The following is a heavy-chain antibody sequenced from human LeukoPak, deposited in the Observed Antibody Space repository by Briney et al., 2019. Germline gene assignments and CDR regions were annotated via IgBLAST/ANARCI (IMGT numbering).Heavy chain of an antibody. CDR3: ARVSPDGWGYYYYMDV. D-gene: IGHD3-16*01. V-gene: IGHV4-34*01. CDR1: GGSFSGYY. Sequence: SETLSLTCAVYGGSFSGYYWSWIRQPPGKGLEWIGEINHSGSTNYNPSLKSRVTISVDTSKNQFSLKLSSVTAADTAVYYCARVSPDGWGYYYYMDVWGKGTTVTVSS. CDR2: INHSGST. J-gene: IGHJ6*03.